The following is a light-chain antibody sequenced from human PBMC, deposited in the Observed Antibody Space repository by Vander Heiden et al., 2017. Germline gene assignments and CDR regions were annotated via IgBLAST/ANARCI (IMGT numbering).Light chain of an antibody. CDR1: LEISSW. V-gene: IGKV1D-16*01. J-gene: IGKJ4*01. Sequence: DIQMSQSPSSLSASVGDKVTTSRRASLEISSWLAWSQPKPEKAPRSLIYGASSMQSGVPSRFSGSGSGTEFTLTISRLQPEDFATYFCQQNKTYPLTFGGGTKVEIK. CDR2: GAS. CDR3: QQNKTYPLT.